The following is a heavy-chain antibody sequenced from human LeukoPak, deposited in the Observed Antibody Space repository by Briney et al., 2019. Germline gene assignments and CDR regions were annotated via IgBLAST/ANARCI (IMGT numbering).Heavy chain of an antibody. Sequence: SGPALVKPTQTLTLTCTFSGFSLSTSGMRVSWIRQPPGKALEWLARIDWDEDKFYSTSLKTRLTISKDTSKHQVVLTMTNMDPVDTATYYCARMTGYNYVYFDYWGPGTLVTVSS. CDR1: GFSLSTSGMR. V-gene: IGHV2-70*04. CDR3: ARMTGYNYVYFDY. D-gene: IGHD5-18*01. J-gene: IGHJ4*02. CDR2: IDWDEDK.